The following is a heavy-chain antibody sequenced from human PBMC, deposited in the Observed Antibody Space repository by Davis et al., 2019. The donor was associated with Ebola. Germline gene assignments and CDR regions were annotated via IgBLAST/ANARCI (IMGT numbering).Heavy chain of an antibody. CDR1: GFTFSNHG. CDR3: ARARTYYYGMDV. D-gene: IGHD3/OR15-3a*01. CDR2: VSYNGKTT. Sequence: PGGSLRLSCAASGFTFSNHGMHWIRQAPGKGLEWVAVVSYNGKTTYSSDSVKGRFTISRDNSKNSLYLQLNSLRAEDTAVYYCARARTYYYGMDVWGQGTTVTVSS. J-gene: IGHJ6*02. V-gene: IGHV3-30*03.